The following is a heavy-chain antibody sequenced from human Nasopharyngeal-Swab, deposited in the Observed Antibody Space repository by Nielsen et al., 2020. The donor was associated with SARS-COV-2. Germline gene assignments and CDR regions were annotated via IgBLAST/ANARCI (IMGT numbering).Heavy chain of an antibody. CDR3: ARSEFLEWVGFDY. Sequence: SETLSLTCTVSGGSISSYYWSWIRQPPGKGLEWIGYIYYSGSTNYNPSLKSRVTISVDTSKNQFTLKLSSVTAADTAVYYCARSEFLEWVGFDYWGQGTLVNVAS. J-gene: IGHJ4*02. CDR2: IYYSGST. CDR1: GGSISSYY. D-gene: IGHD3-3*01. V-gene: IGHV4-59*01.